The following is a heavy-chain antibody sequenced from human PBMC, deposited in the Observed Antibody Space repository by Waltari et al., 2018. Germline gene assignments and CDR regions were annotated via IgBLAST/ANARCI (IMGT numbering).Heavy chain of an antibody. J-gene: IGHJ4*02. CDR3: ARQYSSSSGGYFDY. CDR1: GYTFTSYA. Sequence: QVQLVQSGAEVKKPGASVKVSCKASGYTFTSYAMHWVRQAPGQRLEWMGWINAGKGNTKGSQKFQGRVTITRDTSASTAYMELSSLRSEDTAVYYCARQYSSSSGGYFDYWGQGTLVTVSS. CDR2: INAGKGNT. V-gene: IGHV1-3*01. D-gene: IGHD6-6*01.